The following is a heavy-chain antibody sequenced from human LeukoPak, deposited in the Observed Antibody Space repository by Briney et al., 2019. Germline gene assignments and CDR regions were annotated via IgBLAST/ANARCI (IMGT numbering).Heavy chain of an antibody. CDR3: AKDLTGATDY. D-gene: IGHD1-7*01. J-gene: IGHJ4*02. Sequence: GGSLRLSCAASGFTFSSYGMHWVRQAPGKGLEWVAVISYDGSNKYYADSVKGRFTISRDNSKNTLYPQMNSLRAEDTAVYYCAKDLTGATDYWGQGTLVTVSS. CDR1: GFTFSSYG. V-gene: IGHV3-30*18. CDR2: ISYDGSNK.